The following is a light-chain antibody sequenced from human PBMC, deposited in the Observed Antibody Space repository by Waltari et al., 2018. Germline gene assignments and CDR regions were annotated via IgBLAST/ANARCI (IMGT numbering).Light chain of an antibody. Sequence: SVLTQPPSASGTPGQRVTIPCSGSAPNTGVNRGNWYQQFPGKAPKLLIYRSNRRPSGVPDRFSGSKSGTSASLAISGLQSEDEADYFCASWDDSLNGHWVFGGGTKVTVL. J-gene: IGLJ3*02. CDR3: ASWDDSLNGHWV. V-gene: IGLV1-44*01. CDR2: RSN. CDR1: APNTGVNR.